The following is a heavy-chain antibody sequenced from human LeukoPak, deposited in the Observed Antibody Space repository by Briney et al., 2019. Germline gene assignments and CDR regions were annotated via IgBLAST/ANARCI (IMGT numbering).Heavy chain of an antibody. CDR3: ARDGSHRYSSGLIDY. Sequence: ASVKVSCKASGYTFTSYGISWVRQAPGQGLEWMGWISAYNGNTNYAQKLQGRVTMTTDTSTSTAYMELRSLRSDDTAVYYCARDGSHRYSSGLIDYWGQGTLVIVSS. V-gene: IGHV1-18*01. D-gene: IGHD6-19*01. CDR1: GYTFTSYG. J-gene: IGHJ4*02. CDR2: ISAYNGNT.